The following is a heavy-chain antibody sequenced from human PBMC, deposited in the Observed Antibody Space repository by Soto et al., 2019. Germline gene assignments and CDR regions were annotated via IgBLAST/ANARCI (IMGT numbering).Heavy chain of an antibody. D-gene: IGHD1-26*01. Sequence: QVQLQESGPGLVKPSQTLSLTCTVSGGSISSDSYYWSWIRQHPGKGLEWIGYIYYSGRTYYNPSLKSRVTISLDTSKNQFTLNMRSVSAADTAVYYCARGRSSGGYPYYYYYFGMDVWGQGTTVTVSS. J-gene: IGHJ6*02. V-gene: IGHV4-31*03. CDR1: GGSISSDSYY. CDR2: IYYSGRT. CDR3: ARGRSSGGYPYYYYYFGMDV.